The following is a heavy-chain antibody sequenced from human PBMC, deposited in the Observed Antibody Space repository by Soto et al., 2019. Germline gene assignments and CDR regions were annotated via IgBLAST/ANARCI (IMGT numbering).Heavy chain of an antibody. CDR2: INPNSGGT. D-gene: IGHD2-8*01. Sequence: ASVKVSCKASGYTFTGYYMHWVRQAPGQGREWMGWINPNSGGTNYAQKFQGRVTMTRDTSISTAYMELSRLRSDDTAVYYCARDRDCTNGVCYWYYYYGMDVWGQGXTVTVSS. J-gene: IGHJ6*02. V-gene: IGHV1-2*02. CDR3: ARDRDCTNGVCYWYYYYGMDV. CDR1: GYTFTGYY.